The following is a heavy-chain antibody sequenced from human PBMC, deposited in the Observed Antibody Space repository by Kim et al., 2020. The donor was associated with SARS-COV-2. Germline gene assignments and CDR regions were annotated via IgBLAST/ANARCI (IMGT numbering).Heavy chain of an antibody. Sequence: SVKVSCKASGGTFSSYAISWVRQAPGQGLEWMGGIIPIFGTANYAQKFQGRVTITADESTSTAYMELSSLRSEDTAVYYCASSPRDYDILTGYYTPYFDYWGQGTLVTVSS. CDR3: ASSPRDYDILTGYYTPYFDY. CDR1: GGTFSSYA. D-gene: IGHD3-9*01. CDR2: IIPIFGTA. J-gene: IGHJ4*02. V-gene: IGHV1-69*13.